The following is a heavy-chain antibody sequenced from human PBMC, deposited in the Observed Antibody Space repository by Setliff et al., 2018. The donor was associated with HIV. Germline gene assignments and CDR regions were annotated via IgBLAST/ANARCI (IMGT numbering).Heavy chain of an antibody. CDR1: GGSFRGYY. D-gene: IGHD5-12*01. J-gene: IGHJ6*02. Sequence: PSETLSLTCVAYGGSFRGYYWSWIRQPPGKGLEWIGESNQSGSGNYNTSLKSRVTISVDKSKNEFSLNMGSVTAADKAVYYCAKGRSGYDSRLYYYRHGMDVWGQGTTVTVSS. CDR2: SNQSGSG. V-gene: IGHV4-34*01. CDR3: AKGRSGYDSRLYYYRHGMDV.